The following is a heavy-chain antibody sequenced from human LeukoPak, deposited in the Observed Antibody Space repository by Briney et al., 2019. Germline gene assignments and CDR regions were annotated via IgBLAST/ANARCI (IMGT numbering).Heavy chain of an antibody. CDR3: ARASSSWRFDI. Sequence: ASVKVSCKASGYTFTSYDINWVRQATGQRLEWMGWMNPNSGNTGYAQKFQGRVTMTRNTSISTAYKELSSLRTEDTAVYYCARASSSWRFDIWGQGTMVTVSS. D-gene: IGHD6-13*01. CDR1: GYTFTSYD. CDR2: MNPNSGNT. V-gene: IGHV1-8*01. J-gene: IGHJ3*02.